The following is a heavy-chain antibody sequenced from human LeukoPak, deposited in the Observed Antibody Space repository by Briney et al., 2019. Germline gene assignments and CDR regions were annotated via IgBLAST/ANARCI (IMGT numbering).Heavy chain of an antibody. CDR2: IYSGGST. Sequence: GGSLRLSCAASGFTVSSNYMSWVRQAPGKGLEWVSVIYSGGSTNYADSVKGRFTISRDNSKNTLYLQMNSLRAEDTAVYYCTKLRLGELSFDYWGQGTLVTVSS. J-gene: IGHJ4*02. CDR3: TKLRLGELSFDY. CDR1: GFTVSSNY. V-gene: IGHV3-53*01. D-gene: IGHD3-16*02.